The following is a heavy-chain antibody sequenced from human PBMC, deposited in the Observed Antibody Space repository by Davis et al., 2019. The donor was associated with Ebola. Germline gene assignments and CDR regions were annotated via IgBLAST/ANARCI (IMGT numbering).Heavy chain of an antibody. D-gene: IGHD3-10*01. CDR1: GYTFTRYG. CDR3: ARAVTMVLPSGWFDP. V-gene: IGHV1-18*01. Sequence: AASVKVSCKASGYTFTRYGISWVRQAPGQGLEWMGWISAYNGNTNYAQNLQGRVAMTTVTSTSTAYMEVRSLRYDDTAVYYCARAVTMVLPSGWFDPWGQGTLVTVSS. J-gene: IGHJ5*02. CDR2: ISAYNGNT.